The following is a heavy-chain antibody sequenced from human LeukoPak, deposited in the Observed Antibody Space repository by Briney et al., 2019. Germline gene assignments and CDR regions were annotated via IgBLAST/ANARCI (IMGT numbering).Heavy chain of an antibody. CDR2: ISDTGST. Sequence: SQTLSLTCIVSGGSISSGDYYWSWIRQPPGKGLEWIGYISDTGSTNYNPSLKSRVTISVDTSKNQFSLKVTSVTAADTAVYFCARNAGAYSYEFWGQGVLVSVSS. V-gene: IGHV4-61*08. CDR3: ARNAGAYSYEF. D-gene: IGHD5-18*01. J-gene: IGHJ4*02. CDR1: GGSISSGDYY.